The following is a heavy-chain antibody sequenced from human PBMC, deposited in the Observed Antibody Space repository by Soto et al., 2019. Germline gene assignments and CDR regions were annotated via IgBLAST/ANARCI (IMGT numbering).Heavy chain of an antibody. D-gene: IGHD5-12*01. V-gene: IGHV5-10-1*01. J-gene: IGHJ6*02. Sequence: GESLKISCKGSGYSFTSYWISWVRQMPGKGLEWMGRIDPSDSYTNYSPSFQAHVTISADKSISTAYLQWSSLKASDTAMYYCARRYVGYYYYGMDVWGQGATVTVSS. CDR3: ARRYVGYYYYGMDV. CDR2: IDPSDSYT. CDR1: GYSFTSYW.